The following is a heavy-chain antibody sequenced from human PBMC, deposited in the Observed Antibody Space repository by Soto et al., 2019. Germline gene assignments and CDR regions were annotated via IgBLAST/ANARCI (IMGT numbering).Heavy chain of an antibody. D-gene: IGHD3-10*01. Sequence: VSVKVSCKASGYTFTSYAMYWVRQAPGQRLEWMGWINAGNGNTKYSQKFQGRVTITRDTSASTAYMELSSLRSVDTAVYYCARDLGFGLSDYWGQGTLVTVSS. J-gene: IGHJ4*02. CDR2: INAGNGNT. CDR1: GYTFTSYA. V-gene: IGHV1-3*01. CDR3: ARDLGFGLSDY.